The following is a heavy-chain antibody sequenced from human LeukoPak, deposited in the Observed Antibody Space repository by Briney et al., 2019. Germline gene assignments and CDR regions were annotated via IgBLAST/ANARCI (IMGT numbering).Heavy chain of an antibody. CDR3: ATDPLRYYDFWSGYYT. CDR2: FDPEDGET. V-gene: IGHV1-24*01. D-gene: IGHD3-3*01. J-gene: IGHJ5*02. CDR1: GYTLTELS. Sequence: ASVKVSCKVSGYTLTELSMHWVRQAPGKGLEWMGGFDPEDGETIYAQKVQGRVTMTEDTSTDTAYMELSSLRSEDTAVYYCATDPLRYYDFWSGYYTWGQGTLVTVSS.